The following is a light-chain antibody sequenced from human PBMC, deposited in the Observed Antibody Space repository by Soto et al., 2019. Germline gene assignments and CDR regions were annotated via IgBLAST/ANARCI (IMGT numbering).Light chain of an antibody. V-gene: IGKV1-5*03. CDR2: KAS. Sequence: DIQMTQSPSTLSGSVGDRVTITCRASQTISSWLAWYQQKPGKAPKLLIYKASTLKSGVPSRFSGSGSGTEFTLTISILQPDDFATYYCQQYNSYSPETFGQGTKVDIK. CDR3: QQYNSYSPET. CDR1: QTISSW. J-gene: IGKJ1*01.